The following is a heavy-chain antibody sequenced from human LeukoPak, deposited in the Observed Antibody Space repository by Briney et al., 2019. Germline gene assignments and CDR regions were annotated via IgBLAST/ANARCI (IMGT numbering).Heavy chain of an antibody. Sequence: ASVKVSCKASGYTFTSYGISWVRQAPGQGPEWMGWISAYSTYNGNTNYAQKLQGRVTMTTDTSTSTAYMELRSLRSDDTAVYYCARGPWGEYYMDVWGKGTTVTVSS. V-gene: IGHV1-18*01. J-gene: IGHJ6*03. CDR1: GYTFTSYG. CDR2: ISAYSTYNGNT. D-gene: IGHD3-16*01. CDR3: ARGPWGEYYMDV.